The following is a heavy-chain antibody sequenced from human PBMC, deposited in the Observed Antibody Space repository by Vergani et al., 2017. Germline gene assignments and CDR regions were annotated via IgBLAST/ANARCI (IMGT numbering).Heavy chain of an antibody. V-gene: IGHV4-38-2*01. Sequence: QLQESGPGLVQPAETLSLTCVVSNSSINSNYYWGWIRQSPGKRLEWIGSVSHSGSTFSNPSLKSRVTISVDKSKKLISLILNSVTAADTAVYYCVRDAINYDVLTGYYIGLDSWGQGTLVTVSS. D-gene: IGHD3-9*01. CDR3: VRDAINYDVLTGYYIGLDS. J-gene: IGHJ4*02. CDR2: VSHSGST. CDR1: NSSINSNYY.